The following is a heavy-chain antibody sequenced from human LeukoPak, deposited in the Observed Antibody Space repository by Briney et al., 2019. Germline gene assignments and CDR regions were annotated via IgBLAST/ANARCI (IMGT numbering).Heavy chain of an antibody. Sequence: PGGSLRLSCAASGFTVSSNYMSWGRQAPGQGLEWVSVIYSIGSTFYADSTQRRFTISRDNSKHTLYLEMNSLRAEDTAVYYCERGTVGVGKVDYWGQGTLVTVSS. D-gene: IGHD2-21*01. V-gene: IGHV3-53*01. CDR3: ERGTVGVGKVDY. CDR1: GFTVSSNY. CDR2: IYSIGST. J-gene: IGHJ4*02.